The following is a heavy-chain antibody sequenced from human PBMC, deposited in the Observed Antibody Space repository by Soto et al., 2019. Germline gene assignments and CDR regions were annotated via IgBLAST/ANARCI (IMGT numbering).Heavy chain of an antibody. V-gene: IGHV3-30*18. J-gene: IGHJ4*02. CDR3: TKDPASRSGWFGWFDF. CDR1: GFIFSNYG. Sequence: PGGSLRLSCAASGFIFSNYGFHWVRRAPGKGLEWVAVISYDGSNKYYADSVKGRFTISRDNSKNTLYLQMNSLIAEEDTAVYYCTKDPASRSGWFGWFDFWGQGT. D-gene: IGHD6-19*01. CDR2: ISYDGSNK.